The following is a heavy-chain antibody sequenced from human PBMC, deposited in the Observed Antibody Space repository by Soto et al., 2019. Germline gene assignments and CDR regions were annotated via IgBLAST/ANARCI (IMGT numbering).Heavy chain of an antibody. J-gene: IGHJ4*02. CDR2: IIPIFGTA. CDR3: ARDRRNIVATLYYFDY. Sequence: ASVKVSCKASGGTFSSYAISWVRQAPGQGLEWMGGIIPIFGTANYAQKFQGRVTITADESTSTAYMELSSLRSEDTAVYYCARDRRNIVATLYYFDYWGQGTLVTVSS. V-gene: IGHV1-69*13. CDR1: GGTFSSYA. D-gene: IGHD5-12*01.